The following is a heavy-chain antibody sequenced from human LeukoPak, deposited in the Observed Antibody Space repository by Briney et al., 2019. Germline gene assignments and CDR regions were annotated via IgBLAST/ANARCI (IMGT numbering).Heavy chain of an antibody. CDR3: TTAPMFDYVWGSYRLRDY. V-gene: IGHV3-15*01. D-gene: IGHD3-16*02. CDR1: GFTFSNAW. CDR2: IKSKTDGGTT. Sequence: PGGSLRLSCAASGFTFSNAWMSWVRQAPGKGLEWVGRIKSKTDGGTTDYAAPVKGRFTISRDDSKNTLYLQMNSLKTEDTAVYYCTTAPMFDYVWGSYRLRDYWGQGTLVTVSS. J-gene: IGHJ4*02.